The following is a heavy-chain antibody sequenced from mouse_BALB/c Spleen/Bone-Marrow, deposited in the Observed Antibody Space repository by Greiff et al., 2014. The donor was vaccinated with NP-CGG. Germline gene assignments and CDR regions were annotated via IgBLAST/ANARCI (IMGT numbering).Heavy chain of an antibody. J-gene: IGHJ1*01. D-gene: IGHD1-1*02. V-gene: IGHV7-3*02. CDR2: IRNKASGYTT. CDR3: AREYGYFDV. CDR1: GFTFTDYY. Sequence: EVQLVESGRGLVQPGGSLRLSCATSGFTFTDYYMSWVRQPPGKALEWLGFIRNKASGYTTDYSASVKGRFTISRDNSQSILYLQMNTLRAEDSATYYCAREYGYFDVWGAGTTVTVSS.